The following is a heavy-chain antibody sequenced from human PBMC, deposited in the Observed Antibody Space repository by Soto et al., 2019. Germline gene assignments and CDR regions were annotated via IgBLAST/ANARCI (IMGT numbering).Heavy chain of an antibody. CDR2: IDPTGGRT. Sequence: QVHLVQSGAAVKKPGASVKVSCKASGYTFENYYVHWVRQAPGQGLEWLAMIDPTGGRTTCAQKFQDRVTVTRDASTSTVYMELSSLRSNDTALYYCARDPQFPHQETGMDVWGQGTTVTVSS. J-gene: IGHJ6*02. V-gene: IGHV1-46*02. CDR3: ARDPQFPHQETGMDV. CDR1: GYTFENYY. D-gene: IGHD6-19*01.